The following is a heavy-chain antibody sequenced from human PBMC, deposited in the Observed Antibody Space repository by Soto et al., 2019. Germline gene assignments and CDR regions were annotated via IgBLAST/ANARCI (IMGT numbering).Heavy chain of an antibody. CDR1: GGPFGGYY. V-gene: IGHV4-34*01. J-gene: IGHJ6*02. Sequence: QVQLQQWGAGLLRPSETLSLTCAISGGPFGGYYWSWIRQPPGKGLEWIGEINHSGSVTYNPSLTSAVSISLDRYNNEFSLKMNSVTAADTAVYYCETDGGGRYYYSYGMDVWGRGTTVTVSS. D-gene: IGHD3-10*01. CDR3: ETDGGGRYYYSYGMDV. CDR2: INHSGSV.